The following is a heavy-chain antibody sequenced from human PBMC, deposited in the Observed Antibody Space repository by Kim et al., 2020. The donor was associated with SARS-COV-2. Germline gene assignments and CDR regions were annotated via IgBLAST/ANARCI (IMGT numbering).Heavy chain of an antibody. J-gene: IGHJ4*02. Sequence: SETLSLTCAVYGESFSDFSWSWIRQSPGKGLEWIGDIDHRGSTNYNPSLKSRLSISVDTSKNQFSLRLASVTAADTAVYYCARGQGGISMVVMIITAAEYYFDFWGRGSRVTVSS. CDR2: IDHRGST. D-gene: IGHD3-22*01. V-gene: IGHV4-34*01. CDR1: GESFSDFS. CDR3: ARGQGGISMVVMIITAAEYYFDF.